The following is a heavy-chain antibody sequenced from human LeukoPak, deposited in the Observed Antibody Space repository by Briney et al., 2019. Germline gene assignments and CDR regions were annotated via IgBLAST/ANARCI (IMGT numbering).Heavy chain of an antibody. CDR1: GFTVSSNY. CDR3: AREHYYDSSGSDY. Sequence: GGSLRLSCAASGFTVSSNYMSWVRQAPGKVLEWVSVIYSGGSTYYADSVKGRFTISRDNSKNTLYLQMNSLRAEDTAVYYCAREHYYDSSGSDYWGQGTLVTVSS. CDR2: IYSGGST. D-gene: IGHD3-22*01. J-gene: IGHJ4*02. V-gene: IGHV3-66*01.